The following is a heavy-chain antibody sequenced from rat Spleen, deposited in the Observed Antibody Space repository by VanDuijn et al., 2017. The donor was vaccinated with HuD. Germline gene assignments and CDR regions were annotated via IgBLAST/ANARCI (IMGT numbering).Heavy chain of an antibody. CDR2: ISKAGGNT. J-gene: IGHJ3*01. V-gene: IGHV5-31*01. Sequence: EVQLVESGGGLVQPGRSLELSCVASGFTFNDYWMTWIRQAPGKGLEWVASISKAGGNTYYPDSVRGRFTISRDNAKSTLYLQMDSLRSEDTATYYCVRRGEKAWDYWGQGTLVTVSS. CDR3: VRRGEKAWDY. D-gene: IGHD1-11*01. CDR1: GFTFNDYW.